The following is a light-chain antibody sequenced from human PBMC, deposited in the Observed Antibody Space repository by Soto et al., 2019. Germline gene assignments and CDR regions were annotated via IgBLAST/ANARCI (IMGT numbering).Light chain of an antibody. Sequence: IVMTQYPATLSVSPGERATLSCRASQRVNSNVAWYQQKPGQSPRLLVYGATARATGVPARFSGSGSGTQFTLTISSLQSEDFAVYYCQQYNNWPPLTFGGGTKVDIK. CDR2: GAT. J-gene: IGKJ4*01. CDR1: QRVNSN. CDR3: QQYNNWPPLT. V-gene: IGKV3-15*01.